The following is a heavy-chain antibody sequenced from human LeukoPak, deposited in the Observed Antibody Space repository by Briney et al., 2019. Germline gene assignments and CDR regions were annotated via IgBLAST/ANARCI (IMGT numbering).Heavy chain of an antibody. V-gene: IGHV3-23*01. CDR2: ISGSGGST. CDR3: AIKDDILTGFDY. D-gene: IGHD3-9*01. J-gene: IGHJ4*02. CDR1: GFTFSSYA. Sequence: GGSLRLSCAASGFTFSSYAMSWVRQAPGKGLEWVSAISGSGGSTYYADSVKGRLTISRDNSKNTLYLQMNSLRAEDTAVYHCAIKDDILTGFDYWGQGTLVTVSS.